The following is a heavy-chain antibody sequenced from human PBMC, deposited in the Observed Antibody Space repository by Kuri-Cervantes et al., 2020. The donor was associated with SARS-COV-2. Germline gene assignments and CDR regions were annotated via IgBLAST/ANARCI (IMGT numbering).Heavy chain of an antibody. CDR2: INWNGGST. V-gene: IGHV3-20*04. J-gene: IGHJ4*02. D-gene: IGHD5-12*01. Sequence: GESLKISCAVSGFTFDDYGMSWVRQAPGKGLEWVSGINWNGGSTGYADSVKGRFTISRDNAKNSLYLQMNSLRAEDTAVYYCARGAYSGYEGGDYWGQGTLVNVSS. CDR3: ARGAYSGYEGGDY. CDR1: GFTFDDYG.